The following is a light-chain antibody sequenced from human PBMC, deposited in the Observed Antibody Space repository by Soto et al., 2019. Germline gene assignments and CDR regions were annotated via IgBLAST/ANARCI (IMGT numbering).Light chain of an antibody. CDR1: QNVSGNY. Sequence: EIVLTQSPGTLSLTPGERATLSCRASQNVSGNYLAWYQQKPRQAPRLLIYGSSDRATGIPGRFSGSGSGTDFTLTITSVEPEDFAVYYCQQYSSSPPYTFGQGTKLEIK. CDR2: GSS. CDR3: QQYSSSPPYT. V-gene: IGKV3-20*01. J-gene: IGKJ2*01.